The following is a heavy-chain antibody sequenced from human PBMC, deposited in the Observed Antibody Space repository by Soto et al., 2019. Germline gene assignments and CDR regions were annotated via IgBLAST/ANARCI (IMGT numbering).Heavy chain of an antibody. J-gene: IGHJ4*02. Sequence: SETLSRTCTVSGGSISSYYWCWIRQPPGKGLEWIGYIYYSGSTNYNPSLKSRVTISVDTSKNQFTLKLSSVTAADTALYYCAGQPLGSTSWYRGENYWGQGTLATVSS. CDR3: AGQPLGSTSWYRGENY. D-gene: IGHD6-13*01. CDR1: GGSISSYY. CDR2: IYYSGST. V-gene: IGHV4-59*01.